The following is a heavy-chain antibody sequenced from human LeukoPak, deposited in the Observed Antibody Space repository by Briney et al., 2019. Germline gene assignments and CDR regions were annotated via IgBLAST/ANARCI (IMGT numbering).Heavy chain of an antibody. CDR3: ARVDIVVVVAATRSARFDP. CDR1: GYTFTSYG. CDR2: ISAYNGNT. Sequence: ASVKVSCKASGYTFTSYGISWVRQAPGQGLEWMGWISAYNGNTNYAQKLQGRVTMTTDTTTSTAYMELRSLRSDDTAVYYCARVDIVVVVAATRSARFDPWGQGTLVTVSS. J-gene: IGHJ5*02. D-gene: IGHD2-15*01. V-gene: IGHV1-18*01.